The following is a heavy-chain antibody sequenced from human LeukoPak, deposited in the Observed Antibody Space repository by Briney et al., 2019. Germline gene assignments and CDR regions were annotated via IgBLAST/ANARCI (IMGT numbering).Heavy chain of an antibody. Sequence: PSETLSLTCTLSGGSISSYYWSWIRQPPGKGLEWIGYIYYSGSTNYNPSLKSRVTISVDTSKNQFSLKLSSVTAADTAVYYCAREGLTGGWFDPWGQGTLVTVSS. V-gene: IGHV4-59*01. J-gene: IGHJ5*02. CDR1: GGSISSYY. CDR3: AREGLTGGWFDP. CDR2: IYYSGST. D-gene: IGHD1-14*01.